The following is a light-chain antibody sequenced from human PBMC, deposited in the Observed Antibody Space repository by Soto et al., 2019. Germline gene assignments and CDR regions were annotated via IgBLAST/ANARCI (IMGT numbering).Light chain of an antibody. V-gene: IGKV3-20*01. CDR1: QDVLNNY. CDR3: QKYSRAPWT. CDR2: AIS. J-gene: IGKJ1*01. Sequence: DIVLTQSPGTLSLSPGERATLSCRASQDVLNNYLAWFQQKPGQAPRLLISAISTRASGIPDRFSGSGSGTHFNLTISSLQPEDVATYYCQKYSRAPWTFGQGTKVDIK.